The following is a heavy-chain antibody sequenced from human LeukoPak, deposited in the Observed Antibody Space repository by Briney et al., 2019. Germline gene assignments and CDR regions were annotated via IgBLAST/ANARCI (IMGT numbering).Heavy chain of an antibody. CDR1: GFAFSTYG. J-gene: IGHJ3*02. Sequence: PGGSLRLSCTASGFAFSTYGMHWVRQAPGKGLEWVTFIRYDGSNTYYADSVKGRSTVSRDNTKNTLYMQMNSLRAEDTAVYYCAKVYATGYSGSYWTFDIWGQGTMVTVSS. CDR3: AKVYATGYSGSYWTFDI. CDR2: IRYDGSNT. D-gene: IGHD1-26*01. V-gene: IGHV3-30*02.